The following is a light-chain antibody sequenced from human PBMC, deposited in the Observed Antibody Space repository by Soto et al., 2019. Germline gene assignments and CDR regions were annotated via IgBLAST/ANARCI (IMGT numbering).Light chain of an antibody. CDR2: GNN. CDR3: QSYDSSLSGSV. CDR1: SSNIGARYD. V-gene: IGLV1-40*01. Sequence: QSVLTQPPSVSGAPGQRVTISCTGSSSNIGARYDVHWYQQLPGSAPKLLIYGNNNRPSGVPDRFSGSKSGTSASLAITGLKVEDEADYYCQSYDSSLSGSVFGGGTKLTVL. J-gene: IGLJ2*01.